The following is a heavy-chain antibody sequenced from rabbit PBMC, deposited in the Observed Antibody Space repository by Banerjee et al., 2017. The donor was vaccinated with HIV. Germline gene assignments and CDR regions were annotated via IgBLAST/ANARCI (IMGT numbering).Heavy chain of an antibody. CDR1: GFTISSSYY. J-gene: IGHJ2*01. CDR2: IYISSRSA. Sequence: QSLEESGGGLVQPGASLTLTCKASGFTISSSYYMCWVRQAPGKGLGWIGCIYISSRSAYYATWAKGRFTISKTSSTTVTLQMTSLTAADTATYFCARDSSGWGPGTLVTVS. CDR3: ARDSSG. D-gene: IGHD1-1*01. V-gene: IGHV1S40*01.